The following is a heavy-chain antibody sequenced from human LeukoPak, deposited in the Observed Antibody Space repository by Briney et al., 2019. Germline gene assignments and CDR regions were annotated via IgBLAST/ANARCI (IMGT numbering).Heavy chain of an antibody. CDR3: AVPAAIGDYYYYGMDV. CDR2: IYYSGST. V-gene: IGHV4-39*01. CDR1: GGSISSSSYY. Sequence: SETLSLTCTVSGGSISSSSYYWGWIRQPPGKGLEWIVSIYYSGSTYYNPSLKSRVTISVDTSKNQFSLKLSSVTAADTAVYYCAVPAAIGDYYYYGMDVWGQGTTVTVSS. D-gene: IGHD2-2*02. J-gene: IGHJ6*02.